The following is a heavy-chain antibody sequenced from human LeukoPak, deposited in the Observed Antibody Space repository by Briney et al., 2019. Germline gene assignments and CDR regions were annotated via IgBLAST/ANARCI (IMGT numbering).Heavy chain of an antibody. CDR1: GGSISSGNYY. CDR3: ARGGGYSYGYPFDY. D-gene: IGHD5-18*01. Sequence: PSETLSLTCTVSGGSISSGNYYWSWIRQPPGKGLEWIGSIYHSGSTYYNPSLKSRVTISVDTSKNQFSLKLSSVTAADTAVYYCARGGGYSYGYPFDYWGQGTLVTVSS. J-gene: IGHJ4*02. V-gene: IGHV4-39*07. CDR2: IYHSGST.